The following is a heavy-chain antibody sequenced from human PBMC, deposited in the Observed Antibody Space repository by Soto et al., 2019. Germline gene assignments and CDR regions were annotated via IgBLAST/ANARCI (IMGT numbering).Heavy chain of an antibody. J-gene: IGHJ6*02. CDR1: GYTFTSYG. CDR2: ISAYNGNT. Sequence: QVQLVQSGAEVKKPGASVKVSCKASGYTFTSYGISWVRQAPGQGLEWMGWISAYNGNTNYAQKLQGRVTMTTDTPTSTAYMELRSLRSDDTAVYYCARDPYSSSWYPPYYYYYGMDVWGQGTTVTVSS. D-gene: IGHD6-13*01. CDR3: ARDPYSSSWYPPYYYYYGMDV. V-gene: IGHV1-18*04.